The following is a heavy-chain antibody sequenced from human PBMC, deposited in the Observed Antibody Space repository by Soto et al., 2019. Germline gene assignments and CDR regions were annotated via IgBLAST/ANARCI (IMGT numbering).Heavy chain of an antibody. J-gene: IGHJ5*02. Sequence: SETLSLTCTVSGGSISNYYWTWIRQPPGKGLQWIGYIYYSGTTNYNPSLKSRVTISVDTSKNQFSLKLSSVTAADTAVYYCARVLFGRGNWFDPWGQGTLVTVSS. CDR2: IYYSGTT. V-gene: IGHV4-59*01. CDR1: GGSISNYY. D-gene: IGHD3-3*01. CDR3: ARVLFGRGNWFDP.